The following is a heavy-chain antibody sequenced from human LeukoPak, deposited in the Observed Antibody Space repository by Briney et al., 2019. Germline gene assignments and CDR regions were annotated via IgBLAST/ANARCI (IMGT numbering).Heavy chain of an antibody. V-gene: IGHV3-11*01. CDR2: ISSSGSTI. D-gene: IGHD3-10*01. CDR1: GFTFSDYY. Sequence: GGSLRLSCAASGFTFSDYYMSWIRQAPGKGLEWVSYISSSGSTIYYADSVKGRFTISRDNAKNSLYLQMNSLRAEDTAVCYCARAHYYGSGSYRPKNWFDPWGQGTLVTVSS. CDR3: ARAHYYGSGSYRPKNWFDP. J-gene: IGHJ5*02.